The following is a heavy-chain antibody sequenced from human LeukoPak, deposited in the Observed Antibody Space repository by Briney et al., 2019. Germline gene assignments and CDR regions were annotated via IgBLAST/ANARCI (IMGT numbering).Heavy chain of an antibody. J-gene: IGHJ5*02. CDR2: IRYDGSNK. Sequence: GGSLRLSCAASGFTFSSYGMHWVRQAPGKGLEWVAFIRYDGSNKCYADSVKGRFTISRDNSKNTLYLQMNSLRAEDTAVYYCAKSDATLGNWFDPWGQGTLVTVSS. V-gene: IGHV3-30*02. CDR1: GFTFSSYG. D-gene: IGHD3-16*01. CDR3: AKSDATLGNWFDP.